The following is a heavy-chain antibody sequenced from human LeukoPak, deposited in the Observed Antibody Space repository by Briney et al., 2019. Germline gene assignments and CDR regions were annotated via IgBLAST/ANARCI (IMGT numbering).Heavy chain of an antibody. CDR3: AELGITMIGGV. Sequence: GGSLRLSCAASGFTFSDYYMSWIRQAPGKALEWVSYVSSGSSTIYYADSVKGRFTISRDNAKNSLYLRMNSLRAEDTAVYYCAELGITMIGGVWGKGTTVTISS. D-gene: IGHD3-10*02. V-gene: IGHV3-11*04. CDR2: VSSGSSTI. J-gene: IGHJ6*04. CDR1: GFTFSDYY.